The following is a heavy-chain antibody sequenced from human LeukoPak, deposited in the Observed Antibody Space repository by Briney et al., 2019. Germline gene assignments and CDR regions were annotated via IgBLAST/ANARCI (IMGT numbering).Heavy chain of an antibody. D-gene: IGHD3-10*01. CDR1: GYSISSGYY. Sequence: SETLSLTRTVSGYSISSGYYWSWIRQPPGKGLEWIGYIYYTGSTNYNPSLKSRVTISVDTSKNQFSLKLSSVTAADTAVYYCARSLYGSGSYYHDYWGQGTLVTVSS. CDR3: ARSLYGSGSYYHDY. J-gene: IGHJ4*02. V-gene: IGHV4-61*01. CDR2: IYYTGST.